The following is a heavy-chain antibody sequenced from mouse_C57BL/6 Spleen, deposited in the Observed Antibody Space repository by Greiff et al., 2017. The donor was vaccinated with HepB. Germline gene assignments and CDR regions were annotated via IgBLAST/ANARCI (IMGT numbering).Heavy chain of an antibody. D-gene: IGHD1-1*01. J-gene: IGHJ1*03. V-gene: IGHV1-19*01. CDR2: INPYNGGT. CDR1: GYTFTDYY. Sequence: EVKLQESGPVLVKPGASVKMSCKASGYTFTDYYMNWVKQSHGKSLERIGVINPYNGGTSYNQKFKGKATLTVDKSSSTAYMELNSLTSEDSAVYYCAIITTVVGHWYFDVWGTGTTVTVSS. CDR3: AIITTVVGHWYFDV.